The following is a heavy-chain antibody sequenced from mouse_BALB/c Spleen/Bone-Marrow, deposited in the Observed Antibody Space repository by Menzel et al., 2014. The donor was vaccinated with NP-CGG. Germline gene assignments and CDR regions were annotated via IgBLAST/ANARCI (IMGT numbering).Heavy chain of an antibody. CDR1: GFNIKDTY. V-gene: IGHV14-3*02. CDR2: IDTANGNI. CDR3: XXXXXXXWXAN. J-gene: IGHJ3*01. Sequence: EVQRVESGAELVKPGASVKLSCTASGFNIKDTYMHWVKQRPEQGLEWIGRIDTANGNIKYDPKFQGQATITADTSSNTAYLQLSSLTSEDTAXXXXXXXXXXXWXANWGXXTLVTVSA.